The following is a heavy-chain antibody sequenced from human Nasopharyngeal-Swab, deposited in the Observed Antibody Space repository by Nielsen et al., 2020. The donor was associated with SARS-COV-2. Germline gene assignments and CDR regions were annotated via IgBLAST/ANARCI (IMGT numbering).Heavy chain of an antibody. CDR2: IYYSGST. D-gene: IGHD3-3*01. V-gene: IGHV4-39*01. CDR3: ASRLWSAYYVDY. Sequence: WIRQPPGKGLEWIGNIYYSGSTYYSPSLKSRVTISVATSKNQFSLKLSSVTAADTAVYYCASRLWSAYYVDYWGQGTLVTVSS. J-gene: IGHJ4*02.